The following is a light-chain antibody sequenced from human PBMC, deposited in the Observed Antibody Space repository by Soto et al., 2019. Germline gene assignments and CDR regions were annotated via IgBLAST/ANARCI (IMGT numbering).Light chain of an antibody. CDR1: SSDVGGYNY. V-gene: IGLV2-8*01. Sequence: QSVLTQPPSASGSPGQSVTISCTGTSSDVGGYNYVSWYQQHPGKAPKLMIYEVSKRPSGVPDRFSGSKSGNTASLTVSGLQAEDEADYYCSSYTTNSPPVVFGGGTKVTVL. J-gene: IGLJ2*01. CDR3: SSYTTNSPPVV. CDR2: EVS.